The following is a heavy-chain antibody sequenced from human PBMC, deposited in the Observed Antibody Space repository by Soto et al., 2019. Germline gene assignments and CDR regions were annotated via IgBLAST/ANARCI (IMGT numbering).Heavy chain of an antibody. Sequence: GGSLRLSCAASGFTFSSYGMHWVRQAPGKGLEWVAVILYDGSKKYYADSMKGRFTISRDNSKNTLYLQMDSLRAEDTAVYYCASDPYYYASGFWGQGTLVTVSS. J-gene: IGHJ4*02. V-gene: IGHV3-30*03. D-gene: IGHD3-10*01. CDR2: ILYDGSKK. CDR3: ASDPYYYASGF. CDR1: GFTFSSYG.